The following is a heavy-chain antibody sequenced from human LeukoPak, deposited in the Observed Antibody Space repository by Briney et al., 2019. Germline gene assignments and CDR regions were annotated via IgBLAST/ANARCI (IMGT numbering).Heavy chain of an antibody. J-gene: IGHJ4*02. D-gene: IGHD3-22*01. V-gene: IGHV3-30-3*01. CDR2: ISYDGSNK. CDR3: ARAGPDYYDSSGYLDY. Sequence: PGGSLRLSCAASGFTFSSYAMHWVRQAPGKGLEWVAVISYDGSNKYYADSVKGRFTISRDNSKSTLYLQMNSLRAEDTAVYYCARAGPDYYDSSGYLDYWGQGTLVTVSS. CDR1: GFTFSSYA.